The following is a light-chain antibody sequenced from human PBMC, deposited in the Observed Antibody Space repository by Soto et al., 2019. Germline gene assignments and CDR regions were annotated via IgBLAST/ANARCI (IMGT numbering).Light chain of an antibody. CDR1: SSDVGRYNA. CDR3: SSYTVSGSYV. J-gene: IGLJ1*01. Sequence: QSVLTQPASVSGSRGQSITISCSGTSSDVGRYNAVSWYQQHPGKVRQLMIYDVSIRPSGISDRFSASKSGNMASLTISGLQAEDEADYYCSSYTVSGSYVFGTGTKVTVL. CDR2: DVS. V-gene: IGLV2-14*03.